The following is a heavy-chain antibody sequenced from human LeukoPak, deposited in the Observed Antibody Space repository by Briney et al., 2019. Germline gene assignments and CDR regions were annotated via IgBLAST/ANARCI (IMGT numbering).Heavy chain of an antibody. CDR2: ISSSGSSI. CDR1: GFTFSDYQ. D-gene: IGHD2-15*01. V-gene: IGHV3-11*01. Sequence: GGSLRLSCAASGFTFSDYQMSWIRQAPGKGLEWVLDISSSGSSIYYAASVKGRFTISRDNAKKSLYLQMNSLRAEDTAVYYCARDHHVSVAVSPFDSWGQGTLVAVSS. J-gene: IGHJ4*02. CDR3: ARDHHVSVAVSPFDS.